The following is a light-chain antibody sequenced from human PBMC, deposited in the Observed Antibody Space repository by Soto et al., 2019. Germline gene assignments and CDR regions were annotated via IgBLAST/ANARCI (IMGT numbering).Light chain of an antibody. CDR2: VAS. Sequence: DIVMTQSPDSLTVSLGERATINCKSSKSLLYSSNKMNYLAWYQQKPGQPPNLLIYVASTRESGVPDRFSGGGSATDFSLTIRSMQAQAVAIYYRQQYYGAPPTCGGGTKVDIK. J-gene: IGKJ4*01. V-gene: IGKV4-1*01. CDR3: QQYYGAPPT. CDR1: KSLLYSSNKMNY.